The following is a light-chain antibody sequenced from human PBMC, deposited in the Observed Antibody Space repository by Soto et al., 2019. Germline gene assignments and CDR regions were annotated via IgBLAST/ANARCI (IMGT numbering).Light chain of an antibody. V-gene: IGKV1-5*03. CDR3: QQYNSYPRT. J-gene: IGKJ1*01. CDR1: ESISGW. Sequence: DIQMTQSPSTPSASVGDRVTITCRASESISGWLAWYQQKPGKAPKLVIFKASTLESGVPSRFSGSGSGTEFTLSISSLQPDDFAIYYCQQYNSYPRTFGQGTKVEIK. CDR2: KAS.